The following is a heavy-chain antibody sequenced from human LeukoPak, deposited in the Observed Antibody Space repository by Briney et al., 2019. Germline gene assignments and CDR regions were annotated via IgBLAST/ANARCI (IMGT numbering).Heavy chain of an antibody. CDR3: AREPEGAWFGEPFDL. CDR2: ISSSSSTI. CDR1: GFTFSSYS. D-gene: IGHD3-10*01. J-gene: IGHJ2*01. Sequence: GGSLRLSCAASGFTFSSYSMNWVRQAPGKGLEWVSYISSSSSTIYYADSVKGRFTISRDNAKNSLYLQMNSLRAEDTAVYYCAREPEGAWFGEPFDLWGRGTLVTVSS. V-gene: IGHV3-48*04.